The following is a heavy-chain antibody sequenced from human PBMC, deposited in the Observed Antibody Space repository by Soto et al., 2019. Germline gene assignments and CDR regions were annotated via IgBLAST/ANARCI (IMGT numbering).Heavy chain of an antibody. J-gene: IGHJ4*02. CDR2: ISYDGSNK. CDR3: AKSGLELLYFDY. D-gene: IGHD1-7*01. CDR1: RFTFSSYD. V-gene: IGHV3-30*18. Sequence: QVQLVESGGGVVQPGRSLRLSCAASRFTFSSYDMHWVRQAPGKGLEWVAVISYDGSNKYYADSVKGRFTISRDNSKNTLYLQMNSLRAEDTAVYYCAKSGLELLYFDYWGQGTLVTVSS.